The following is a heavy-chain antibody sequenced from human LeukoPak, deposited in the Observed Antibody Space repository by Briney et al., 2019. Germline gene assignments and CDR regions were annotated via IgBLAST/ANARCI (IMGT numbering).Heavy chain of an antibody. CDR3: AREELGSSGYSSLDC. D-gene: IGHD3-22*01. CDR1: GFTFSSYE. Sequence: PGGSLRLSCVASGFTFSSYEMNWVRQGPGKGPEWVSYITGSSSTIYYADSVKGRFTISRDNAKNSLYLQMNSLRAEDTAVYYCAREELGSSGYSSLDCWGQGTLVTVSS. J-gene: IGHJ4*02. CDR2: ITGSSSTI. V-gene: IGHV3-48*03.